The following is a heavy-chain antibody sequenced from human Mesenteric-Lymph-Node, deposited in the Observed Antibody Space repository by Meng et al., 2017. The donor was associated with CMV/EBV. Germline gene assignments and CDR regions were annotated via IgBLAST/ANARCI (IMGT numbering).Heavy chain of an antibody. J-gene: IGHJ4*02. CDR2: IYYTGNT. Sequence: SETLSLTCTVSGGSVSRGSYYWSWIRQPPGKGLEFIGYIYYTGNTNYNPSLMSRVTISLDPSKNHFSLRLTSVTAADTAVYYCARGTWAAAPSDHWGQGILVTVSS. CDR3: ARGTWAAAPSDH. CDR1: GGSVSRGSYY. D-gene: IGHD6-13*01. V-gene: IGHV4-61*03.